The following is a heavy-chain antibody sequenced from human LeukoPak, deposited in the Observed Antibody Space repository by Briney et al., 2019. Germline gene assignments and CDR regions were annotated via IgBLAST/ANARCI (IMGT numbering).Heavy chain of an antibody. J-gene: IGHJ6*02. Sequence: GASVKVSCKASGFTFTSSAMQWVRQARGQRLEWIGWIVVGSGNTNYAQKFQERVTITRDMSTSTAYMELSSLRSEDTAVYYCAAESKMATFNYYYGMDVWGQGTTVTVSS. D-gene: IGHD5-24*01. CDR2: IVVGSGNT. CDR3: AAESKMATFNYYYGMDV. V-gene: IGHV1-58*02. CDR1: GFTFTSSA.